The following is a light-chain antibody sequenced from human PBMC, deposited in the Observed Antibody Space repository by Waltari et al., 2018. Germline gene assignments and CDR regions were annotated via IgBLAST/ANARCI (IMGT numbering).Light chain of an antibody. CDR2: KAS. CDR3: QQDSNFPIT. J-gene: IGKJ4*01. Sequence: DIQMTQSPSTLSASVGARVTITCRASQNINSWLAWYQQKPGKAPKLLLYKASSLESGVPSRFSGSGFGTEFTLTISSLQPDDFATYYCQQDSNFPITFGGGTKVEIK. CDR1: QNINSW. V-gene: IGKV1-5*03.